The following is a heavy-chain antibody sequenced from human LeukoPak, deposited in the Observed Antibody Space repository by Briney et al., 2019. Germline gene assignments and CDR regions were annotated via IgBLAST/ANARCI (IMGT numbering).Heavy chain of an antibody. Sequence: SVKVSSKASGGTFSSNAISWVRLAPGQGPEWMGGIIPMLGSTIYVEKFQDRVTITADKSSSTCYMELSSLRSEDTAVYYCAREAADSSGHSMWWYFDLWGRGTLVTVSS. CDR3: AREAADSSGHSMWWYFDL. D-gene: IGHD3-22*01. V-gene: IGHV1-69*06. J-gene: IGHJ2*01. CDR2: IIPMLGST. CDR1: GGTFSSNA.